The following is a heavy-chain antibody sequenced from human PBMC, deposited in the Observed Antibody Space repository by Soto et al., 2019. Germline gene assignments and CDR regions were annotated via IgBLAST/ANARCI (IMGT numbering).Heavy chain of an antibody. D-gene: IGHD3-3*01. J-gene: IGHJ5*02. V-gene: IGHV3-15*01. Sequence: GGSLRLSCAASGFTFSNAWMSWVRQAPGKGLEWVGRIKSKTDGGKTDYAAPVKGRFTISRDDSKNTLYLQMNSLKTEDTAVYYCTTDYMYYDLWSGYYIWFDPWGQGTLVTVSS. CDR1: GFTFSNAW. CDR2: IKSKTDGGKT. CDR3: TTDYMYYDLWSGYYIWFDP.